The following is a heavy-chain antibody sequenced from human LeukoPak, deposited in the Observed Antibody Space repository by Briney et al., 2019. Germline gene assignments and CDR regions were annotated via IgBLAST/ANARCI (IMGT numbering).Heavy chain of an antibody. Sequence: GGSLRLSCAASGFTFSSYAMSWVRQAPGKGMEWVSAISGSGGSTYYADSVKGRFTISRDNSKNTLYLQMNSLRAEDTAVYYCAKGDYYDSSGGYYYYYMGVWGKGTTVTVSS. CDR3: AKGDYYDSSGGYYYYYMGV. CDR1: GFTFSSYA. CDR2: ISGSGGST. J-gene: IGHJ6*03. D-gene: IGHD3-22*01. V-gene: IGHV3-23*01.